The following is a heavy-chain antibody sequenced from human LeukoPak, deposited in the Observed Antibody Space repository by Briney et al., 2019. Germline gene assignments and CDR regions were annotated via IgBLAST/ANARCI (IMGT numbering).Heavy chain of an antibody. CDR2: INPNSGGT. CDR1: GYTFTGYY. V-gene: IGHV1-2*06. Sequence: ASVKVSCKASGYTFTGYYMHWVRQAPGQGLEWMGRINPNSGGTNYAQKFQGRVTMTRDTSISTAYMELSRLRSDDTAVYYCARHYKTPNYYGSGSYGYWGQGTLVTVSS. CDR3: ARHYKTPNYYGSGSYGY. D-gene: IGHD3-10*01. J-gene: IGHJ4*02.